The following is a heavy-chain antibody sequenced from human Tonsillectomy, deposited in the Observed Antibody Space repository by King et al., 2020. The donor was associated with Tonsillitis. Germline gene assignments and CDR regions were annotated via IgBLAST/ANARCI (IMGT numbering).Heavy chain of an antibody. Sequence: ITLKESGPVLVKPTETLTLTCTVSGFSLSNARMGVSWIRQPPGKALEWLAHIFSNDEKSYSTSLKSRLTISKDTSKSQVVLTMTNMDPVDTATYYCARIYTEDSSGYYAIDIWGQGTMVTVSS. CDR1: GFSLSNARMG. CDR2: IFSNDEK. V-gene: IGHV2-26*01. CDR3: ARIYTEDSSGYYAIDI. D-gene: IGHD3-22*01. J-gene: IGHJ3*02.